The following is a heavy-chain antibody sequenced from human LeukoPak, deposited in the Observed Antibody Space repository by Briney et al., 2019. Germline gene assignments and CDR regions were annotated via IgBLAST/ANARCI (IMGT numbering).Heavy chain of an antibody. CDR2: ISPGGGTT. V-gene: IGHV3-23*01. CDR1: GFAFGSEA. D-gene: IGHD2-2*02. Sequence: GGSLRLSCAVSGFAFGSEAMSWVRQSPARGLEWVASISPGGGTTYYADYVKGRFIISRDNAKNSLYLQMNSLRAEDTAVYYCARGLDYCSSTSCYTGNYYYYMDVWGKGTTVTVSS. CDR3: ARGLDYCSSTSCYTGNYYYYMDV. J-gene: IGHJ6*03.